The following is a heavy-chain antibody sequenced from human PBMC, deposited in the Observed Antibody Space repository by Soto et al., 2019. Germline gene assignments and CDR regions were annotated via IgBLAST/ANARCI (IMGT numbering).Heavy chain of an antibody. CDR1: AFRFSNNP. D-gene: IGHD2-15*01. Sequence: WVSLRLSCAASAFRFSNNPMTWVRQAPGKGLEWVSAISGTGGSSYYADSVKGRFTISRDNPENTLYLQMNSLRDEDTAVYYCAKALGWFPSYYYAMDVWGQGTTVSVCS. CDR2: ISGTGGSS. CDR3: AKALGWFPSYYYAMDV. J-gene: IGHJ6*02. V-gene: IGHV3-23*01.